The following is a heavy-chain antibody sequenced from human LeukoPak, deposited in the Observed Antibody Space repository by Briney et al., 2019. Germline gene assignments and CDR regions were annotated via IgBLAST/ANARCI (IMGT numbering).Heavy chain of an antibody. V-gene: IGHV3-66*03. D-gene: IGHD3-9*01. CDR1: GFTVNDNY. Sequence: PGGSLRLSCAASGFTVNDNYMSWVRQAPGKGLEWISVIYRSGDTYYADYVKGRFTVSRDNDQNTLYFQLNSLRPEDTAVYYCARDRVKSDDILTGYPHYYYYFYMDVWGKGTVVTVSS. CDR2: IYRSGDT. CDR3: ARDRVKSDDILTGYPHYYYYFYMDV. J-gene: IGHJ6*03.